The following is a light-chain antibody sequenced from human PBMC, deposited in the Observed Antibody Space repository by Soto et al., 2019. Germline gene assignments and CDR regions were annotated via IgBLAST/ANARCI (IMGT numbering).Light chain of an antibody. J-gene: IGLJ2*01. V-gene: IGLV4-69*01. CDR3: QTWDTGMV. CDR1: SGHSSYA. Sequence: QPVLTQSPSASASLGASVKLTCTLSSGHSSYAIAWHQQQAEKGPRSLMIVNSDGSHNKGDGIPDRFSGSSSGAERYLTISSLQSEDEADYYCQTWDTGMVFGGGTKLTVL. CDR2: VNSDGSH.